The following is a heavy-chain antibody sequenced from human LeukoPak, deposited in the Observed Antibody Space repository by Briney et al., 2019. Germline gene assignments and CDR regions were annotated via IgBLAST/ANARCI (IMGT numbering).Heavy chain of an antibody. V-gene: IGHV1-69*13. Sequence: RASVKVSCKASGGTFSSYAISWVRQAPGQGLEWMGGIIPIFGTANYAQKFQGRVTITADESTSTAYMELSSLRSEDTAVYYCVRVITMVRGFPPPGMDVWGKGTTVTVSS. CDR2: IIPIFGTA. D-gene: IGHD3-10*01. CDR3: VRVITMVRGFPPPGMDV. CDR1: GGTFSSYA. J-gene: IGHJ6*04.